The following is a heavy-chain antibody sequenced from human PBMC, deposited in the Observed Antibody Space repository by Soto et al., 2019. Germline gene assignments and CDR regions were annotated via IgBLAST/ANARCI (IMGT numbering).Heavy chain of an antibody. CDR3: ARGWLRDPWMY. CDR2: ISITCIYM. Sequence: GGSLRLSCAASGFTFSTYNMNWVRQAPGKGLECVSSISITCIYMYYANSLKGRFTISRDNAKNSLYLQMNSLRAEDTAVYYCARGWLRDPWMYWGQGTLVTVSS. J-gene: IGHJ4*02. CDR1: GFTFSTYN. D-gene: IGHD5-12*01. V-gene: IGHV3-21*01.